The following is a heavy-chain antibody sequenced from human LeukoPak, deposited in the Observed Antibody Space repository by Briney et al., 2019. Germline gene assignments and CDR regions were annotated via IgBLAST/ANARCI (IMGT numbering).Heavy chain of an antibody. CDR1: GGSISSGGYY. J-gene: IGHJ5*02. Sequence: SETLSLTCTVSGGSISSGGYYWSWIRQPPGKGLEWIGYIYHSGSTYYNPSLKSRVTISVDRSKNQFSLKLSSVTAADTAVYYCARAQQQLVWFDPWGQGTLVTVSS. V-gene: IGHV4-30-2*01. CDR3: ARAQQQLVWFDP. CDR2: IYHSGST. D-gene: IGHD6-13*01.